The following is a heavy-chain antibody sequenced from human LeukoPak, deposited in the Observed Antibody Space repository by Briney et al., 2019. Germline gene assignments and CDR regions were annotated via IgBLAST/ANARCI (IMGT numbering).Heavy chain of an antibody. D-gene: IGHD3-10*01. J-gene: IGHJ6*03. CDR1: GFNVSSNY. Sequence: GGSLRLSCAVSGFNVSSNYMRWARQAPGKGLEWVSVIYSGGSTYYADSVKGRFTISRDNSKNTLYLQMNSLRAEDTAVYYCTSGSGSYRTPYYYMDVWGTGTTVTASS. CDR2: IYSGGST. CDR3: TSGSGSYRTPYYYMDV. V-gene: IGHV3-53*01.